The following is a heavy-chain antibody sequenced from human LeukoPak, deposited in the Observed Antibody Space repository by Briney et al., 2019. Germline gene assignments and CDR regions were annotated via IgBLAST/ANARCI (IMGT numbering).Heavy chain of an antibody. CDR1: RFTLSSYA. D-gene: IGHD6-6*01. CDR3: AKQARPDYYYYMDV. V-gene: IGHV3-23*01. Sequence: GGSLRPSCAASRFTLSSYAMSWVRQAPGKGLEWVSAINGSGGSTYYADSVKGRFTISRDNSKNTLYLQMNSLRAEDTAVYYCAKQARPDYYYYMDVWGKGTTVTVSS. CDR2: INGSGGST. J-gene: IGHJ6*03.